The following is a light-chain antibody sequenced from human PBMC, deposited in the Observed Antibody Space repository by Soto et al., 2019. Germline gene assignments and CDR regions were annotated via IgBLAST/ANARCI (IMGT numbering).Light chain of an antibody. CDR1: QSVATTY. V-gene: IGKV3-20*01. J-gene: IGKJ1*01. CDR2: ATS. CDR3: QQYDTSPWT. Sequence: EIVLTQSPCTLSLSLGERATLSCRASQSVATTYLAWYQQKPGQAPRLLIYATSSRASGFPDRFSGSGSGTDFTHTISRLEPEDFAVYYCQQYDTSPWTFGQGTKVDIK.